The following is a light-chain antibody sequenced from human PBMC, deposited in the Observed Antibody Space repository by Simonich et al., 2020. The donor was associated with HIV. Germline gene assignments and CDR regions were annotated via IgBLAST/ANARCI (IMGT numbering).Light chain of an antibody. CDR1: RNNVGSYT. J-gene: IGLJ3*02. Sequence: QSALTQEASVSGTVGQKVTLSCTGNRNNVGSYTVGWYQQISHGAPNTVMFGNSLPSGIPDRFSCSKSGTPASLTISGLQPEDEADYYCSTWDSSLSAWVFGGGTKVTVL. CDR2: GNS. V-gene: IGLV1-44*01. CDR3: STWDSSLSAWV.